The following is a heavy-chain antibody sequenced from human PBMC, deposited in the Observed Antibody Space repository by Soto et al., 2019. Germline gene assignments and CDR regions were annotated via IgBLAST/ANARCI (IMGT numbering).Heavy chain of an antibody. Sequence: PGGSLRLSCAASGFTFSDYYMSWIRQAPGKGLEWVSYISSSGGTIYFADSVKGRFTIPRDNAKNSLYLQMNSLRAEDTAVYYCARDWDYYDSSGYSGYWGQGTLVTVSS. V-gene: IGHV3-11*01. J-gene: IGHJ4*02. CDR1: GFTFSDYY. CDR3: ARDWDYYDSSGYSGY. D-gene: IGHD3-22*01. CDR2: ISSSGGTI.